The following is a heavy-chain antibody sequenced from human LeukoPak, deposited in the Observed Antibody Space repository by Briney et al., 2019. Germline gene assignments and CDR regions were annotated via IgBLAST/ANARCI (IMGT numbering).Heavy chain of an antibody. CDR2: IRYDGSNK. D-gene: IGHD3-10*01. CDR3: VRERLLYYGMDV. Sequence: GGSLRLSCAASGFTFSSYGMHWVRQAPGKGLEWVAFIRYDGSNKYYADSVKGRFTISRDNSKNTLYLQMNSLRAEDTAVYYCVRERLLYYGMDVWGPGTTVTVSS. J-gene: IGHJ6*02. V-gene: IGHV3-30*02. CDR1: GFTFSSYG.